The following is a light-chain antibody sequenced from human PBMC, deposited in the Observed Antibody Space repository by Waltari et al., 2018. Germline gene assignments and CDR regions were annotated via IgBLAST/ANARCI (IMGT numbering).Light chain of an antibody. CDR2: AAS. V-gene: IGKV1-8*01. J-gene: IGKJ1*01. Sequence: AIRITQSPFSLSASTGDRVTITFRASQGISSYLAWYQQKPGKAPTVLIYAASTLQSGVPSRFSGSGSGTDFTLTISCLQSEDFAIYYCQQYYSNPATFGQGTKVEIK. CDR1: QGISSY. CDR3: QQYYSNPAT.